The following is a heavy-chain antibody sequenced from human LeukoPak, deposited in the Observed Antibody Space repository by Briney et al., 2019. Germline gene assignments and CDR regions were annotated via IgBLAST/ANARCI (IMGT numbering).Heavy chain of an antibody. D-gene: IGHD3-10*01. V-gene: IGHV3-23*01. CDR3: ATTYEAGNLRWFGELYRLDY. CDR1: GFTFSIFA. CDR2: IRGSVGST. Sequence: GGSLRLSCVPSGFTFSIFAVSWVRQAPGGGLGWVSAIRGSVGSTYYADSVKGRFSISRDNSKNTLYLQMNSLRAEDTAVYYCATTYEAGNLRWFGELYRLDYWGQGTLVTVSS. J-gene: IGHJ4*02.